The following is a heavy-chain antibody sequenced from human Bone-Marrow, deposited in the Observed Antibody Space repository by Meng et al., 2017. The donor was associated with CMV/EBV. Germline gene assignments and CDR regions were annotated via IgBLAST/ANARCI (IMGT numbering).Heavy chain of an antibody. CDR2: ISASGGSA. V-gene: IGHV3-11*01. CDR3: ARDKGFTIFGVVTMYYYGMDV. D-gene: IGHD3-3*01. Sequence: LSLTCTVSGGSISSSSYYWGWVRQTPGKGLEWVALISASGGSAYYADSVKGRFTISRDNAKNSLYLQMNSLRAEDTAVYYCARDKGFTIFGVVTMYYYGMDVWGQGTTVTVSS. J-gene: IGHJ6*02. CDR1: GGSISSSSYY.